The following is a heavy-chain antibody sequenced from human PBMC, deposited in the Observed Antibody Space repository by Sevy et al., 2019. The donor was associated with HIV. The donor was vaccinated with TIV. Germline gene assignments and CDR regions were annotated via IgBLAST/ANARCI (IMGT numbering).Heavy chain of an antibody. V-gene: IGHV1-3*01. Sequence: ASVKVSCKASGYTFTSYAMHWVRQAPGQRLEWMGWINAGNGNKKYSQKFQGRVTITRDTSASTAYMELSSLRSEDTAVYYCARDGFTYDSSGYYPLFDYWGQGTLVTVSS. CDR3: ARDGFTYDSSGYYPLFDY. J-gene: IGHJ4*02. CDR2: INAGNGNK. CDR1: GYTFTSYA. D-gene: IGHD3-22*01.